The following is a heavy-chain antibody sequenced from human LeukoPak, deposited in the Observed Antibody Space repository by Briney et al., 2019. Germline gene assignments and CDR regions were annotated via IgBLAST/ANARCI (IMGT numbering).Heavy chain of an antibody. CDR2: IRYDGSNK. Sequence: PGGSLRLSCAASGFTFSSYGMHWVRQAPGKGLEWVAFIRYDGSNKYYADSVKGRFTISRDNSKNTLYLRMNSLRAEDTAVYYCAKEPPTRYYYYYMDVWGKGTTVTVSS. CDR1: GFTFSSYG. J-gene: IGHJ6*03. V-gene: IGHV3-30*02. CDR3: AKEPPTRYYYYYMDV.